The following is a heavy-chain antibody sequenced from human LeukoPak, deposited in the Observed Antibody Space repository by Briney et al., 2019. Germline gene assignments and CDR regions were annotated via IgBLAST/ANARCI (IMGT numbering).Heavy chain of an antibody. V-gene: IGHV3-30*18. CDR1: GFTFSRFG. Sequence: RPGGSLRLSCAASGFTFSRFGMHWVRQAPGKGLEWVAVISYDGSNTYYADSVKGRFSISRDNSKNTLYVQMNSLRAEDTAVYYCAKDSGWGTTVTWWYFDLWGRGTLVTVSS. D-gene: IGHD4-17*01. CDR2: ISYDGSNT. J-gene: IGHJ2*01. CDR3: AKDSGWGTTVTWWYFDL.